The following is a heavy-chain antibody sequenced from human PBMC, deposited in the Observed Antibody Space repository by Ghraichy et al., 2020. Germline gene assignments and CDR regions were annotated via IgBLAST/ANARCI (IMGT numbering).Heavy chain of an antibody. CDR2: IIPIFGTA. V-gene: IGHV1-69*13. D-gene: IGHD1-26*01. J-gene: IGHJ3*02. CDR3: ARDRRGWELLSVSAFDI. CDR1: GGTFSSYA. Sequence: SVKVSCKASGGTFSSYAISWVRQAPGQGLEWMGGIIPIFGTANYAQKFQGRVTITADESTSTAYMELSSLRSEDTAVYYCARDRRGWELLSVSAFDIWGQGTMVTVSS.